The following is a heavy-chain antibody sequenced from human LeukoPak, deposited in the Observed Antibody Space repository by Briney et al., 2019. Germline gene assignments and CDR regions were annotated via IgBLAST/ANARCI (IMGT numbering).Heavy chain of an antibody. CDR3: ASSFTPNYYDI. J-gene: IGHJ4*02. V-gene: IGHV3-7*01. CDR2: ISHDGTAE. CDR1: GFTFRNYF. D-gene: IGHD2-15*01. Sequence: GGSLRLSCEGSGFTFRNYFMSWARQAPGEGLEWVATISHDGTAETYGDSVQGRSTISRDNAQNSVYLQVNSLRAEDTAVYYCASSFTPNYYDIWGQGILVTVSS.